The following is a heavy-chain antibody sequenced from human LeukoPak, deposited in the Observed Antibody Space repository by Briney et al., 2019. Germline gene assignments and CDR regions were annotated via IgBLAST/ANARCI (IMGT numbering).Heavy chain of an antibody. CDR3: ARHGTISSESYFDY. CDR1: GGSISSYY. V-gene: IGHV4-59*08. D-gene: IGHD1-14*01. CDR2: IHNSGRT. J-gene: IGHJ4*02. Sequence: PSETLSLTCTVSGGSISSYYWSWIRQSPGEGLEWIGYIHNSGRTNYSPSLKSRVTGFVDTSKNQVSLRLSSVTAADTAVYYCARHGTISSESYFDYWGQGALVTVSS.